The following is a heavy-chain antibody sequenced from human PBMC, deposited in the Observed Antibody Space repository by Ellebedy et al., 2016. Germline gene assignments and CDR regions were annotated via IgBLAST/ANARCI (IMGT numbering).Heavy chain of an antibody. J-gene: IGHJ6*02. D-gene: IGHD2-21*02. CDR3: ARRGLRFVSYFAMDV. CDR1: GGTFSSYA. CDR2: VTPNSGQT. Sequence: ASVKVSXKASGGTFSSYAISWVRQATGQGLEWMGWVTPNSGQTGYAQKFQGRVTMTSDTSITTVYMELSSLRSEDTAVYYCARRGLRFVSYFAMDVWGQGTTVTVSS. V-gene: IGHV1-8*02.